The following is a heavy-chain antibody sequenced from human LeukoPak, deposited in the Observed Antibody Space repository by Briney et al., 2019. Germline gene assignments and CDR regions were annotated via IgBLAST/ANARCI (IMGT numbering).Heavy chain of an antibody. Sequence: PGGSLRLSCAASEFTFSSYTMHWVRQAPGKRLEWVALISFGGSNKYYADSVKGRFTISRDNAKNSLYLQMNSLRDEDTAVYFCARRYCTPSSCYSDYWGQGALVTVSS. CDR1: EFTFSSYT. V-gene: IGHV3-30-3*01. D-gene: IGHD2-8*01. J-gene: IGHJ4*02. CDR3: ARRYCTPSSCYSDY. CDR2: ISFGGSNK.